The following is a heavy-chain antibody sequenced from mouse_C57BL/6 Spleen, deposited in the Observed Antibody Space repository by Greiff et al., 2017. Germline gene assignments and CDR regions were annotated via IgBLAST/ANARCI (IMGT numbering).Heavy chain of an antibody. CDR3: ARDDGYYFPGLAY. Sequence: EVKLVESGGGLVQSGRSLRLSCATSGFTFSDFYMEWVRQAPGKGLEWIAASRNKANDYTTEYSASVKGRFIVSRDTSQSILYLQRNAVSDEDTAIYYCARDDGYYFPGLAYWGQGTLVTVSA. V-gene: IGHV7-1*01. CDR1: GFTFSDFY. J-gene: IGHJ3*01. CDR2: SRNKANDYTT. D-gene: IGHD2-3*01.